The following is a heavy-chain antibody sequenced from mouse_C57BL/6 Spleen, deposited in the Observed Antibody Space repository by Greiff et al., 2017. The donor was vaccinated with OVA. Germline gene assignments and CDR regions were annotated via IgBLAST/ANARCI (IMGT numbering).Heavy chain of an antibody. V-gene: IGHV1-61*01. CDR3: ARRGDYDALAY. Sequence: VQLQQPGAELVRPGSSVKLSCTASGYTFTSYWMDWVKQRPGQGLEWIGNIYPSDSETHYNQKFKDKATLTVDKSSSTAYMQRSSLTSEDSAVYYCARRGDYDALAYWGQGTLVTVSA. J-gene: IGHJ3*01. CDR2: IYPSDSET. D-gene: IGHD2-4*01. CDR1: GYTFTSYW.